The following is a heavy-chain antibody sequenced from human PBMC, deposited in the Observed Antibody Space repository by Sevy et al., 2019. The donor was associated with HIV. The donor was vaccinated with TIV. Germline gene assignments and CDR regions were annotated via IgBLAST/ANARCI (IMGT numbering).Heavy chain of an antibody. D-gene: IGHD1-26*01. CDR2: ISYDGGNK. V-gene: IGHV3-30*18. CDR1: GFTFSKYG. CDR3: AKPGKFSGSYLDAFDI. Sequence: GESLKISCAASGFTFSKYGMHWVRQAPGKGLEWVAVISYDGGNKYYADSVKGRFTISKDNFKNMLYLQMNSLRAEDTAIYYCAKPGKFSGSYLDAFDIWGQGTMVTVSS. J-gene: IGHJ3*02.